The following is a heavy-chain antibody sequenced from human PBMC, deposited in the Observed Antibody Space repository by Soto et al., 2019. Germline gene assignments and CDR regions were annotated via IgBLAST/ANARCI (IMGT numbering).Heavy chain of an antibody. CDR3: ARDYYDSSGSNWFDP. Sequence: ASVTGACKASGYTFTGYYMHWVRQAPGQGLEWMGWINPNSGGTNYAQKFQGRVTMTRDTSISTAYMELSRLRSDDTAVYYCARDYYDSSGSNWFDPCGQGTRVIVSS. CDR2: INPNSGGT. J-gene: IGHJ5*02. CDR1: GYTFTGYY. D-gene: IGHD3-22*01. V-gene: IGHV1-2*02.